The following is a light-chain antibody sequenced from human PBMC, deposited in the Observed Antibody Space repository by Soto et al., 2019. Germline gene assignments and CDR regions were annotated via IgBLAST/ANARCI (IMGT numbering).Light chain of an antibody. Sequence: EIVLTQSPATLSLYPGERATLSCRASQSISDTLAWYQQKPGQAPRLLIHGASTRATGFPARFSGSGSGTDFTLTISSLQSEDFAVYYCQQYNNGPWTCGQGTRWIS. V-gene: IGKV3-15*01. J-gene: IGKJ1*01. CDR3: QQYNNGPWT. CDR2: GAS. CDR1: QSISDT.